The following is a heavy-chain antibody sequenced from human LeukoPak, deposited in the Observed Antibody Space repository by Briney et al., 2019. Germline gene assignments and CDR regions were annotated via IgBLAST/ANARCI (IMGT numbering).Heavy chain of an antibody. CDR3: ARVFSSGSYYYYYGMDV. CDR1: GDSVSSNSAA. V-gene: IGHV6-1*01. D-gene: IGHD6-25*01. CDR2: SYYRSKWYN. J-gene: IGHJ6*02. Sequence: SQTLSLTCAISGDSVSSNSAAWNWIRQSPSRGLEWLGRSYYRSKWYNDYAVSVKSRITINPDTSKNQFSLQLNSVTPEDTAVYYCARVFSSGSYYYYYGMDVWGQGTTVTVSS.